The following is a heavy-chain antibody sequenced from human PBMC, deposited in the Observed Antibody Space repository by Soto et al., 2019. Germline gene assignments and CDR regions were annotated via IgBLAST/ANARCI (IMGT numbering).Heavy chain of an antibody. V-gene: IGHV3-21*06. J-gene: IGHJ4*02. Sequence: PGEPLRRACAASGFTFSSYSVNWVRQAPGKGLEWVSSISSSSIYIDYADSVEGRFIISRDDAKSEVYLQMINFRAEDSVVYYCERGGLEPFDYWGQGALVTVSS. CDR3: ERGGLEPFDY. D-gene: IGHD1-1*01. CDR2: ISSSSIYI. CDR1: GFTFSSYS.